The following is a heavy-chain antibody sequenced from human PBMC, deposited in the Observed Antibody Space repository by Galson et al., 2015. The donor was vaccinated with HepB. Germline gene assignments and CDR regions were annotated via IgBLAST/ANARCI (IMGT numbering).Heavy chain of an antibody. J-gene: IGHJ4*02. CDR2: ISSSSSYI. CDR1: GFTFSSYS. CDR3: ARHGYSGYDQPLGY. D-gene: IGHD5-12*01. V-gene: IGHV3-21*01. Sequence: SLRLSCAASGFTFSSYSMNWVRQAPGKGLEWVSSISSSSSYIYYADSVKGRFTISRDNAKNSLYLQMNSLRAEDTAVYYCARHGYSGYDQPLGYWGQGTLVTVSS.